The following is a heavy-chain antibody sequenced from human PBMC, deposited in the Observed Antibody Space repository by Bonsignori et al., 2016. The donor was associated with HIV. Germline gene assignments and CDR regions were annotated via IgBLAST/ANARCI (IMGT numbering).Heavy chain of an antibody. CDR2: ISFDGSNE. V-gene: IGHV3-30*07. CDR1: GSSFSGST. D-gene: IGHD4-17*01. Sequence: QVQLVESGGGVVQPGRSLKLSCAGAGSSFSGSTMHWVRQGPGKGPEWVAAISFDGSNEFYADSVTGRFSISRDNSKNTMYLQLYSLTAEDTAVYYCARGTTNHAFDVWG. J-gene: IGHJ3*01. CDR3: ARGTTNHAFDV.